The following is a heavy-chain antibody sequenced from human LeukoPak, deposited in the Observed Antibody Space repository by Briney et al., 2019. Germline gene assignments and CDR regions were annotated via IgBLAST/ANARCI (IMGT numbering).Heavy chain of an antibody. V-gene: IGHV1-69*13. Sequence: SVKVSCKASGGTFSSYAISWVRQAPGQGLEWMGGIIPIFGTANYAQKFQGRVTITADESTGTAYMELSSLRSEDTAVYYCARDFSIAAAGYYFDYWGQGTLVTVSS. CDR1: GGTFSSYA. CDR3: ARDFSIAAAGYYFDY. D-gene: IGHD6-13*01. CDR2: IIPIFGTA. J-gene: IGHJ4*02.